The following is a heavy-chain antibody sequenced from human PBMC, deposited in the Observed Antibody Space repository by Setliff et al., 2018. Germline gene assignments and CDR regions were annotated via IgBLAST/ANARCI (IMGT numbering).Heavy chain of an antibody. J-gene: IGHJ4*02. D-gene: IGHD2-15*01. CDR1: GYTFAGYY. CDR2: INPNSGGT. V-gene: IGHV1-2*02. Sequence: ASVKVSCKASGYTFAGYYMHWVRQAPGQGLEWMGWINPNSGGTNYAQKFQGRVTMTRDTSISIAYMELSRLRSDDTAVYYCARDQGGCSGGSYDFDYWGQGTLVTVSS. CDR3: ARDQGGCSGGSYDFDY.